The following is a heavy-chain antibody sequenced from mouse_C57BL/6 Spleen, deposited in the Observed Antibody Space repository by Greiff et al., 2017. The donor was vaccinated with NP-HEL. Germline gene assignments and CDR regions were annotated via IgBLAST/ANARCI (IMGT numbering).Heavy chain of an antibody. J-gene: IGHJ4*01. V-gene: IGHV1-82*01. CDR3: ARPQLLRSYAMDY. Sequence: QVQLKQSGPELVKPGASVKISCKASGYAFSSSWMNWVKQRPGKGLEWIGRIYPGDGDTNYNGKFKGKATLTADKSSSTAYMQLSSLTSEDSAVYFCARPQLLRSYAMDYWGQGTSVTVSS. CDR1: GYAFSSSW. D-gene: IGHD1-1*01. CDR2: IYPGDGDT.